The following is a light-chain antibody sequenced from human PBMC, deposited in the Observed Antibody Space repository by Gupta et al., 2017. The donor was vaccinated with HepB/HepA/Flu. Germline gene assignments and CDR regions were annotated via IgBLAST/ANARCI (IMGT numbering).Light chain of an antibody. CDR1: SSNVGKSV. J-gene: IGLJ2*01. Sequence: QSVVTQPPSASGTPGQRVTISCSGSSSNVGKSVVYWYQQFPGAAPKLLIYRNYQRPSVVPRRFSGSKSSSSASLASSGLRSDDAANYCCAAEDRRHSLAAFGGGTKLTVL. CDR2: RNY. CDR3: AAEDRRHSLAA. V-gene: IGLV1-47*01.